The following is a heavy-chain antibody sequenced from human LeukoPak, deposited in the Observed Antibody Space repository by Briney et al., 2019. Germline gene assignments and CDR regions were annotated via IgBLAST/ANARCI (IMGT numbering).Heavy chain of an antibody. D-gene: IGHD5-18*01. CDR2: IYYSGST. CDR1: GGSISSYY. Sequence: SETLSLTCTVSGGSISSYYWSWIRQPPGKGLEWIGYIYYSGSTNYNPSLKSRVTISIDTSKNQFSLNLSSVTAADTAVYYCAEGARGYSNGWAKGTRVTVS. CDR3: AEGARGYSNG. V-gene: IGHV4-59*01. J-gene: IGHJ4*02.